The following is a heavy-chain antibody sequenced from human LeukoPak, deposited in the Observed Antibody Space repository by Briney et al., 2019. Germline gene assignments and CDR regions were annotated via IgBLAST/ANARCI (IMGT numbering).Heavy chain of an antibody. Sequence: GGSLRLSCAASGFTFSSYWMHWVRQAPGKGLVWVSRINSDGSSTSYADSVKGRFTISRDNAKNTLYLQMNSLRAEDTAVYYCARDPRRYSSSWYDPYYYYYMDVWGKGTTVTVSS. J-gene: IGHJ6*03. D-gene: IGHD6-13*01. CDR2: INSDGSST. CDR3: ARDPRRYSSSWYDPYYYYYMDV. CDR1: GFTFSSYW. V-gene: IGHV3-74*01.